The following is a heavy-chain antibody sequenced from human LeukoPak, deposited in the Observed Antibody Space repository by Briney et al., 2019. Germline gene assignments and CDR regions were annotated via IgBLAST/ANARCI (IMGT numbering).Heavy chain of an antibody. CDR2: INTNTGNP. D-gene: IGHD3-9*01. J-gene: IGHJ6*02. CDR1: GYTFTSYA. Sequence: ASVKVFCKASGYTFTSYAMNWVRQAPGQGLEWMGWINTNTGNPTYAQGFTGRFVFSLDTSVSTAYLQISSLKAEDTAVYYCARVRYYDILTGYLHTGDYYGMDVWGQGTTVTVSS. V-gene: IGHV7-4-1*02. CDR3: ARVRYYDILTGYLHTGDYYGMDV.